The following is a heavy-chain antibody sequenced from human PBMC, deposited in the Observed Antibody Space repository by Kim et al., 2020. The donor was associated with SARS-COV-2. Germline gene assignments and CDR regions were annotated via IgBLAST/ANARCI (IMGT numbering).Heavy chain of an antibody. D-gene: IGHD2-2*01. J-gene: IGHJ4*02. V-gene: IGHV3-23*01. Sequence: DSVKGRFTISGDSSKNTLYLQMGSLRVDDTALYYCARTRSCSSTSCYVDYWGQGTLVTVSS. CDR3: ARTRSCSSTSCYVDY.